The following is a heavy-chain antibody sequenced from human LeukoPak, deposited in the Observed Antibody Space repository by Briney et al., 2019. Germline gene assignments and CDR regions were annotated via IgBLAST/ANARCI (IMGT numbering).Heavy chain of an antibody. Sequence: GGSLRLSCAASGFTFSNAWMNWVRQAPGKGLEWVGRIYSKTDGGTTDYAAPVRGRFTISRDDSKNTLYLQMNSLKTEDTAVYYCTTGFFGVVNDAFDIWGQGTTVTVSS. CDR3: TTGFFGVVNDAFDI. CDR1: GFTFSNAW. V-gene: IGHV3-15*01. CDR2: IYSKTDGGTT. J-gene: IGHJ3*02. D-gene: IGHD3-3*01.